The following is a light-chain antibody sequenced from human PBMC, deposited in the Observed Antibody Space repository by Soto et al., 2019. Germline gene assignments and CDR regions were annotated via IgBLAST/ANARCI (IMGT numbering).Light chain of an antibody. CDR2: DDS. J-gene: IGLJ2*01. V-gene: IGLV3-10*01. Sequence: SYELTQPPSVSVSPGQTARITCSGDALPKKFASWYQQKSGQAPLLVIYDDSRRPSGIPERFSGSSSGTVATLTVTEAQVEDEADYYCYSLDHSGNIMVFGGGTKL. CDR1: ALPKKF. CDR3: YSLDHSGNIMV.